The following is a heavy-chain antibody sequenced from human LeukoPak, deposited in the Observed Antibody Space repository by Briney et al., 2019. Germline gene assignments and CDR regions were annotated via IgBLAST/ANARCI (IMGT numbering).Heavy chain of an antibody. J-gene: IGHJ4*02. CDR3: ASGEYSSSWYALDY. CDR1: GGSISSSSYY. Sequence: PSETLSLTCTVSGGSISSSSYYWGWIRQPPGKGLEWIGSIYYSGSTYYNPSLKSRVTISVDTSKNQFSLKLSSVTAADTAVYYCASGEYSSSWYALDYWGQGTLVTVSS. D-gene: IGHD6-13*01. V-gene: IGHV4-39*01. CDR2: IYYSGST.